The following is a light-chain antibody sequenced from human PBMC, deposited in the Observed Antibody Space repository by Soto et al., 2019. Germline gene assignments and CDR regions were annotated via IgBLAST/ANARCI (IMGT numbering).Light chain of an antibody. CDR3: QQYGSLFT. CDR1: QSVSSSY. Sequence: EIVLTQSPGTLSLSPGERATLSCRANQSVSSSYLAWYQQKPGQAPRLLIYGASSRATGIPDRFSGSGSGTDFTLTISRLEPEDFAVYYCQQYGSLFTFGPGTKVDIK. CDR2: GAS. J-gene: IGKJ3*01. V-gene: IGKV3-20*01.